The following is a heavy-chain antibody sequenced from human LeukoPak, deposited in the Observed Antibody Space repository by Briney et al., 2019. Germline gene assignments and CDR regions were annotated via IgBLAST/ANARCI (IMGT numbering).Heavy chain of an antibody. Sequence: GSVKLSCTASGYTFIGYYMHWVRQAPGQGLEWMGWINPNSGGTNYAQKFQGRVTMTRDTSISTAYMELSRLRSDDTAVYYCALYSSGFDYWGQGTLVTVSS. J-gene: IGHJ4*02. V-gene: IGHV1-2*02. D-gene: IGHD6-19*01. CDR1: GYTFIGYY. CDR2: INPNSGGT. CDR3: ALYSSGFDY.